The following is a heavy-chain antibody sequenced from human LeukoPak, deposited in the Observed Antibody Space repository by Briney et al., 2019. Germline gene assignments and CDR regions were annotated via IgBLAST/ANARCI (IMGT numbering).Heavy chain of an antibody. Sequence: PSETLSLTCTVSGGSINNFYWNWTRQPPGKGLEWIGYIYYSGSTNYNPSLKSRVTISVDTPKNQFSLKVSSVTAADTAVYYCARGRYCSGGTCTPQSPEFDYWGQGTLVTVSS. CDR3: ARGRYCSGGTCTPQSPEFDY. CDR2: IYYSGST. CDR1: GGSINNFY. D-gene: IGHD2-15*01. V-gene: IGHV4-59*01. J-gene: IGHJ4*02.